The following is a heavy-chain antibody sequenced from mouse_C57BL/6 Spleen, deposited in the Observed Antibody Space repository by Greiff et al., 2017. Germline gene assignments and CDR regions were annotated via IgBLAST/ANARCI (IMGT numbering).Heavy chain of an antibody. CDR3: ARYEGLRRPDYYAMDY. D-gene: IGHD2-4*01. V-gene: IGHV7-3*01. CDR1: GFTFTDYY. Sequence: EVQGVESGGGLVQPGGSLSLSCAASGFTFTDYYMSWVRQPPGKALEWLGFIRNKANGYTTEYSASVKGRFTISRDNSQSILYLQMNALRAEDSATYDCARYEGLRRPDYYAMDYWGQGTSVTVSS. CDR2: IRNKANGYTT. J-gene: IGHJ4*01.